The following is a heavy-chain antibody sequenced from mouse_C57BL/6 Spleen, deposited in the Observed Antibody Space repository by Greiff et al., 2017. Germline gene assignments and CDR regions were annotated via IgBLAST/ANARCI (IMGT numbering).Heavy chain of an antibody. V-gene: IGHV5-6*01. J-gene: IGHJ3*01. D-gene: IGHD1-1*01. CDR2: ISSGGSYT. CDR1: GFTFSSYG. Sequence: EVMLVESGGDLVKPGGSLKLSCAASGFTFSSYGMSWVRQTPDKRLEWVATISSGGSYTYYPDSVKGRFTISRDNAKNTLYLQMSSLKSEDTAMYYCARLDYYGSSSGFAYWGQGTLVTVSA. CDR3: ARLDYYGSSSGFAY.